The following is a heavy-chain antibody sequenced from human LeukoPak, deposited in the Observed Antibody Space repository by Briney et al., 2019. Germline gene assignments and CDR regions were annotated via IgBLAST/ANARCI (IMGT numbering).Heavy chain of an antibody. CDR3: AKDAGPNRLVPAAACSTP. V-gene: IGHV3-30*02. J-gene: IGHJ5*02. CDR2: IRYDGSNR. Sequence: QPGGSLRLSCATSGFTFSTYDMHWVRQAPGKGLEWVSFIRYDGSNRNYADSVQGRFTISRDNSKNTLYLQMNSLRAEDTAVYYCAKDAGPNRLVPAAACSTPWGQGTLVTVSS. D-gene: IGHD2-2*01. CDR1: GFTFSTYD.